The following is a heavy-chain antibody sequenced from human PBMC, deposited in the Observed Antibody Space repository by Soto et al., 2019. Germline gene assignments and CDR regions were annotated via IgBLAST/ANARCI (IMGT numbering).Heavy chain of an antibody. J-gene: IGHJ4*02. CDR2: IIPIFGTP. CDR1: GGIFSTYA. V-gene: IGHV1-69*01. CDR3: ARDRDDYGSGNYYNRIDF. D-gene: IGHD3-10*01. Sequence: QVQLVQSGAEVKKPGSSVKVSCKASGGIFSTYAISWLRQAPGQGLEWMGGIIPIFGTPNYAQRCQGRVTITADESTSTGYMELSRLRSEDTAVYYCARDRDDYGSGNYYNRIDFWGQGTLVTVSS.